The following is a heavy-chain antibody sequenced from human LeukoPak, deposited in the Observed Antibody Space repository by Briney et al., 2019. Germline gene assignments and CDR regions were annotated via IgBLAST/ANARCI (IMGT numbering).Heavy chain of an antibody. CDR3: ARGSYYYGSGSYLPADY. Sequence: GGSLRLSCAASGFTFSSYWMSWVRQAPGKGLERVANIKQDGSEKYYVDSVKGRFTISRDNAKNSLYLQMNSLRAEDTAVYYCARGSYYYGSGSYLPADYWGQGTLVTVSS. CDR1: GFTFSSYW. CDR2: IKQDGSEK. V-gene: IGHV3-7*01. D-gene: IGHD3-10*01. J-gene: IGHJ4*02.